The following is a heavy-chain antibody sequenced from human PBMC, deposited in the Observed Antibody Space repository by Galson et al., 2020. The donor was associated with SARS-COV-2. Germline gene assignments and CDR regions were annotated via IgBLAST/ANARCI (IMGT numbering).Heavy chain of an antibody. J-gene: IGHJ1*01. CDR2: IKQDGSEK. V-gene: IGHV3-7*01. CDR1: GFTFSSYW. D-gene: IGHD6-19*01. CDR3: ARVPHPTWQWLVRSEYFQH. Sequence: PGGSLRLSCAASGFTFSSYWMSWVRQAPGKGLEWVANIKQDGSEKYYVDSVKGRFTISRDNAKNSLYLQMNSLRAEDTAVYYCARVPHPTWQWLVRSEYFQHWGQGTLVTVSS.